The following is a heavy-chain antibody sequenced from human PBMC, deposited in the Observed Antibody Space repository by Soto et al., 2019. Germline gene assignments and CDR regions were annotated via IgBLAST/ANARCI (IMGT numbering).Heavy chain of an antibody. CDR1: GFTFSSYA. V-gene: IGHV3-23*01. CDR2: ISGSGGST. Sequence: HPGGSLRLSCAASGFTFSSYAMSWVRQAPGKGLEWVSAISGSGGSTYYADSVKGRFTISRDNSKNTLYLQMNSLRAEDTAVYYCANQRWLPTSIDYWGQGTLVTVSS. CDR3: ANQRWLPTSIDY. J-gene: IGHJ4*02. D-gene: IGHD5-12*01.